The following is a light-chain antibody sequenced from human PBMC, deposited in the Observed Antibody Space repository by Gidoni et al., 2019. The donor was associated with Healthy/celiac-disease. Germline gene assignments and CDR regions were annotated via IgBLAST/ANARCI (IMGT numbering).Light chain of an antibody. V-gene: IGKV1-33*01. CDR3: QQYDNIHPI. CDR1: QDISNY. J-gene: IGKJ3*01. Sequence: DIQMTQSPSSLSASVGDRVTITCQASQDISNYLNWYQQKPGKAPKLLIYDASNLETGVPSRFSGSGSGTDFTFTISSLQPEDIATYYCQQYDNIHPIFXPXTKVDIK. CDR2: DAS.